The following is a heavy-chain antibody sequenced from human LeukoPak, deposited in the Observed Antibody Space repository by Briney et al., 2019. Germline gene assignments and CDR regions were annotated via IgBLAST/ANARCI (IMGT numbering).Heavy chain of an antibody. D-gene: IGHD4-11*01. CDR1: GGSISSSSYY. Sequence: KPSETLSLTCTVSGGSISSSSYYWGWIRQPPGKGLEWIGSIYYSGSTYYNPSLKSRVTISVDTSKNQFSLKLSSVTAADTAVYYCASRHDYSNPHYYYYYYMDVWGKGTTVTVSS. V-gene: IGHV4-39*01. J-gene: IGHJ6*03. CDR3: ASRHDYSNPHYYYYYYMDV. CDR2: IYYSGST.